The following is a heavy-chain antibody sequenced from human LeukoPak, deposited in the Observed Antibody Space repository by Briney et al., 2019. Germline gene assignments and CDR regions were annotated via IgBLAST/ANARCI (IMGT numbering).Heavy chain of an antibody. CDR3: ARDGSSGYFFDY. V-gene: IGHV4-61*02. CDR2: IYTSGTT. D-gene: IGHD3-22*01. J-gene: IGHJ4*02. CDR1: GDSIRSGSEY. Sequence: SETLSLTCTVSGDSIRSGSEYWGWVRQQGGRGREWIWLIYTSGTTNSNPSLKSRVTISVDTSKNQFSLKLSSVTAADTAVYYCARDGSSGYFFDYWGQGTLVTVSS.